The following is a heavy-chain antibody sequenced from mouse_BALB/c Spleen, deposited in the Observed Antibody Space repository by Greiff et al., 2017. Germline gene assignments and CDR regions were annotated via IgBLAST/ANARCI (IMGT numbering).Heavy chain of an antibody. CDR1: GYTFTSYT. V-gene: IGHV1-4*01. D-gene: IGHD3-3*01. CDR2: INPSSGYT. Sequence: QVQLKESGAELARPGASVKMSCKASGYTFTSYTMHWVKQRPGQGLEWIGYINPSSGYTNYNQKFKDKATLTADKSSSTAYMQLSSLTSEDSAVYYCARSGTAWFAYWGQGTLVTVSA. CDR3: ARSGTAWFAY. J-gene: IGHJ3*01.